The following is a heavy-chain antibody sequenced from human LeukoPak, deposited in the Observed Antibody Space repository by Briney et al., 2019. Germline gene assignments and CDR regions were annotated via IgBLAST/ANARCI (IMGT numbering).Heavy chain of an antibody. D-gene: IGHD7-27*01. J-gene: IGHJ4*02. CDR2: ISSSDNYV. Sequence: GSLRLSCAASGFTFSSYAMGWVRQAPGKGLEWVSSISSSDNYVYYADSVKGRFTISRDNAKNSLYLQMNSLRAEDTAVYYCARVLGMNFDYWGQGTLVTVSS. CDR1: GFTFSSYA. CDR3: ARVLGMNFDY. V-gene: IGHV3-21*01.